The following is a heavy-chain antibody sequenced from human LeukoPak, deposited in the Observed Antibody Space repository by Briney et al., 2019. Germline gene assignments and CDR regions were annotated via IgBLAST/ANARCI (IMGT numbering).Heavy chain of an antibody. D-gene: IGHD3-22*01. J-gene: IGHJ4*02. Sequence: PGGSLRLSCAASGFTFSSCWMHWVRQAPGKGLVWVSRINSDGSSTSYADSVKGRFTISRDNSKNSLYLQMDSLRTEDTALYYCAKGKAYYYDSSGSNFDYWGQGTLVTVSS. V-gene: IGHV3-74*01. CDR3: AKGKAYYYDSSGSNFDY. CDR2: INSDGSST. CDR1: GFTFSSCW.